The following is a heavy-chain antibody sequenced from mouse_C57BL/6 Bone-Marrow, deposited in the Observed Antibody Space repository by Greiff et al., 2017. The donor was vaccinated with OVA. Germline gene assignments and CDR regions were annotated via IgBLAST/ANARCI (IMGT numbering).Heavy chain of an antibody. CDR3: AREGANFWYFDV. CDR2: IYPGDGDT. CDR1: GYAFSSYW. V-gene: IGHV1-80*01. J-gene: IGHJ1*03. D-gene: IGHD3-1*01. Sequence: VQGVESGAELVKPGASVKISCKASGYAFSSYWMNWVKQRPGKGLEWIGQIYPGDGDTNYNGKFKGKATLTADKSSSTAYMQLSSLTSEDSAVYFCAREGANFWYFDVWGTGTTVTVSS.